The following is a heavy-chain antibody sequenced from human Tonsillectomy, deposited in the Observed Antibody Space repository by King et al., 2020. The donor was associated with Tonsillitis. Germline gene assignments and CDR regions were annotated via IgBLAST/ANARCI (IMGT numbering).Heavy chain of an antibody. J-gene: IGHJ6*02. D-gene: IGHD6-13*01. CDR2: IIPIFGTA. V-gene: IGHV1-69*01. Sequence: QLVQSGAEVKKPGSSVKVSCKASGCTFSSYAISWVRQAPGQGLEWMGGIIPIFGTANYAQKFQGRVTITADESTSTAYMELSSLRSEDTAVYYCARGGSSSWYVYYYGMDVWGQGTTVTVSS. CDR1: GCTFSSYA. CDR3: ARGGSSSWYVYYYGMDV.